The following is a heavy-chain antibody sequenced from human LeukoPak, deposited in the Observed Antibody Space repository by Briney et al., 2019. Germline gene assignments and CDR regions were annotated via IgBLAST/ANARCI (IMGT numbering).Heavy chain of an antibody. Sequence: SETLSLTCTVSGYSISSGYYWGWIRPPPGKGGEWIGEINHSGSTNYNPSLKTLVTISVDTSKTQFSLKLSSVTAAATAVYYCARDMITFGGVIVMAFDIWGQGTMVTVSS. CDR2: INHSGST. CDR1: GYSISSGYY. J-gene: IGHJ3*02. CDR3: ARDMITFGGVIVMAFDI. V-gene: IGHV4-38-2*02. D-gene: IGHD3-16*02.